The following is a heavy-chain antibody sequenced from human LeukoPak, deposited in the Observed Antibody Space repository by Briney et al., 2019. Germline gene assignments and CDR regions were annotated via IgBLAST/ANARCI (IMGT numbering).Heavy chain of an antibody. J-gene: IGHJ4*02. Sequence: GGSLRLSCAASGFTFSSYGMHWVRQAPGKGLEWLSYIRSSDSTTYYADSVKGRFTISRDNAKNSLYLQMDSLRVEDTAVYYCAKRADSSAHSFDYWGQGTLVTVSS. CDR1: GFTFSSYG. CDR2: IRSSDSTT. CDR3: AKRADSSAHSFDY. V-gene: IGHV3-48*04. D-gene: IGHD3-22*01.